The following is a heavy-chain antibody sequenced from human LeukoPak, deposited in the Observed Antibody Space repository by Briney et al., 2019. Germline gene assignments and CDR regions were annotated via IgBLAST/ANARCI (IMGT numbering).Heavy chain of an antibody. J-gene: IGHJ5*01. V-gene: IGHV1-2*02. CDR1: GYTFTDYF. D-gene: IGHD2-21*02. CDR3: ARMALDGGDSIGFDS. CDR2: INPNIGDA. Sequence: GASVKVSCKASGYTFTDYFIHWVRQAPGQGLEWMGWINPNIGDASYAQEFQDRVTMTRDRSINTAYMELSRLTSDDTAVYYCARMALDGGDSIGFDSWGQGTPVTVSS.